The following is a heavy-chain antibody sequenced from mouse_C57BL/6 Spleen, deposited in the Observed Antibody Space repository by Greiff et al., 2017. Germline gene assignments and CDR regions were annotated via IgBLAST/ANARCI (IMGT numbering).Heavy chain of an antibody. D-gene: IGHD2-3*01. Sequence: VKLMESGPELVKPGASVKISCKASGYAFSSSWMNWVKQRPGKGLEWIGRIYPGDGDTNYNGKFKGKATLTADKSSSTAYMQLSSLTSEDSAVYFCARRIYDGYCDYWGQGTTLTVSS. J-gene: IGHJ2*01. CDR3: ARRIYDGYCDY. CDR1: GYAFSSSW. CDR2: IYPGDGDT. V-gene: IGHV1-82*01.